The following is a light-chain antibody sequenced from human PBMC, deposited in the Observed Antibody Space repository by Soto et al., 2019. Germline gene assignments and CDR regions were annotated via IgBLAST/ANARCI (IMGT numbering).Light chain of an antibody. J-gene: IGLJ3*02. CDR3: QSYDSSLSGWV. CDR1: SSNIGAGYD. Sequence: QYVLTQPPSVSGAPGQRVTISCTGSSSNIGAGYDVHWYQQLPGTAPKLLIYGNSNRPSGVPDRFSGSKSGTSASLAITGLQAEDEAHYYCQSYDSSLSGWVFCGGTKLTVL. V-gene: IGLV1-40*01. CDR2: GNS.